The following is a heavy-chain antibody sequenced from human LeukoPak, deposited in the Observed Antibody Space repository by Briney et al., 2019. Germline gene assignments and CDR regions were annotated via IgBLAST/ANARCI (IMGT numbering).Heavy chain of an antibody. V-gene: IGHV1-69*02. CDR2: IIPSLGIA. CDR1: GGTFSSYT. D-gene: IGHD2-2*01. J-gene: IGHJ6*02. Sequence: SVKVSCKASGGTFSSYTISWVRQAPGQGLEWMGRIIPSLGIANYAQKFQGRVTITADNSTSTAYMELSSLRSEDTAVYSSARAGCSSTSCYPSIVGYYSSGTDVWGQGPTVTVSS. CDR3: ARAGCSSTSCYPSIVGYYSSGTDV.